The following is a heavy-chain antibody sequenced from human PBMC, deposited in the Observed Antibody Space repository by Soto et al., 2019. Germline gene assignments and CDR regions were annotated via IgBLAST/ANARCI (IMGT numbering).Heavy chain of an antibody. J-gene: IGHJ6*02. Sequence: QLQLQESGPGLVKPSETLSLTCSVSGGSISSSNHYLGWVRQPPGKGLEWIGSIYYSGSTYYNPSLKGQVTISVDTSKNQFSLNLRSVTAADTAVYYCARHPCSSINCQYYYYGMDVWGQGTTVTVSS. V-gene: IGHV4-39*01. D-gene: IGHD2-2*01. CDR2: IYYSGST. CDR1: GGSISSSNHY. CDR3: ARHPCSSINCQYYYYGMDV.